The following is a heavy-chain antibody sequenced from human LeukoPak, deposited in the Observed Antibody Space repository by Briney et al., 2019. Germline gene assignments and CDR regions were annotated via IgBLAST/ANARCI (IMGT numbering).Heavy chain of an antibody. Sequence: GASVKVSCKASGYTFTSYDINWVRQATGQGLEWMGWMNPNSGNTGYAQKFQGRVTMTRNTSISTAYMELSSLRSEDTAVYYCARHRFRSKSPYMVQGVIVWFDPWGQGTLVTVSS. D-gene: IGHD3-10*01. CDR2: MNPNSGNT. CDR3: ARHRFRSKSPYMVQGVIVWFDP. V-gene: IGHV1-8*01. J-gene: IGHJ5*02. CDR1: GYTFTSYD.